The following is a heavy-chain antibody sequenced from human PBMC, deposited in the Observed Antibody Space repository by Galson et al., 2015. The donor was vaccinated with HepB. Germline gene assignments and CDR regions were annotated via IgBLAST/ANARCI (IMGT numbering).Heavy chain of an antibody. CDR1: GRIFSSGIAFNSYA. V-gene: IGHV3-23*01. J-gene: IGHJ4*01. CDR3: VHGRGAGYSGSYGFDC. CDR2: ISGSGAST. Sequence: SLRLSCAASGRIFSSGIAFNSYAMTWVRQAPGKGLEWVSDISGSGASTYYIDSVKGRFTISRDNSKKTVYLQLNSLRAEDTAVYLCVHGRGAGYSGSYGFDCLGHGTLVTVSA. D-gene: IGHD6-13*01.